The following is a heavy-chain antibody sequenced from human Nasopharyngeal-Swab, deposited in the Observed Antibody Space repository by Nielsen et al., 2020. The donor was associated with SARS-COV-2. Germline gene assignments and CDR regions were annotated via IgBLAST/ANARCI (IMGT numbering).Heavy chain of an antibody. V-gene: IGHV3-23*01. CDR1: GFTFSSYA. D-gene: IGHD4-17*01. CDR3: AKDPDGDYGGNWFDP. Sequence: GESLKISCAASGFTFSSYAMSWVRQAPGKGLEWVSAISGSGGSTYYADSVKGRFTISRDNSKNTLYLQMNSLRAEDMAVYYCAKDPDGDYGGNWFDPWGQGTLVTVSS. CDR2: ISGSGGST. J-gene: IGHJ5*02.